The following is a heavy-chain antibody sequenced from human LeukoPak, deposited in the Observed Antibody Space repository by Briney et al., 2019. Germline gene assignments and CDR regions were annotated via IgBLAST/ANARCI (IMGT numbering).Heavy chain of an antibody. CDR3: ARDGGSSSSNWFDP. CDR1: GGSISSYY. D-gene: IGHD6-13*01. CDR2: IYYSGST. V-gene: IGHV4-59*01. J-gene: IGHJ5*02. Sequence: PSETLSLTCTVSGGSISSYYWSWIRQPPGKGLEWIGYIYYSGSTNYNPSLKSRVTISVDTSKNQFSLKLSSVTAADTAVYYCARDGGSSSSNWFDPWGQGTLVTVSS.